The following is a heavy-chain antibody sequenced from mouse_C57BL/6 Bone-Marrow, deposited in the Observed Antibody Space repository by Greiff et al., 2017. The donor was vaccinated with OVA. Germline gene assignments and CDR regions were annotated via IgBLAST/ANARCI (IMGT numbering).Heavy chain of an antibody. CDR2: IHPNSGST. CDR1: GYTFTSYW. V-gene: IGHV1-64*01. D-gene: IGHD2-2*01. J-gene: IGHJ3*01. Sequence: QVQLQQPGAELVKPGASVKLSCKASGYTFTSYWMHWVKQRPGQGLEWIGMIHPNSGSTNYNEKFKSKATLTVDKSSRTAYMQLSSLTSEDSAVYYCARRGGYDPAWFAYWGQGTLVTVSA. CDR3: ARRGGYDPAWFAY.